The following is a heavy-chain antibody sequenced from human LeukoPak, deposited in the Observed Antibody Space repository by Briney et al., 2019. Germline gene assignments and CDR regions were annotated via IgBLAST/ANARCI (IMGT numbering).Heavy chain of an antibody. V-gene: IGHV4-30-2*01. Sequence: SETLSLTCAVSGGSISSGGYSWSWIRQPPGKGLEWIGYIYHSGSTYYNLSLKSRVTISVDRSKNQFSLKLTSVTAADTAVYYCASALSYCSGGSCYFDALFPGLVWFDPWGQGTLVTVSS. D-gene: IGHD2-15*01. J-gene: IGHJ5*02. CDR3: ASALSYCSGGSCYFDALFPGLVWFDP. CDR1: GGSISSGGYS. CDR2: IYHSGST.